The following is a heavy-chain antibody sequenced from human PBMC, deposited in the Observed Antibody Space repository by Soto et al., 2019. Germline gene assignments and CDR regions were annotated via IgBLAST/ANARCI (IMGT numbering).Heavy chain of an antibody. Sequence: QVQLVQSGAEVKKPGSSVKVSCKASGSTFSSCAISWVRQAPGQGLEWMGGIIPIFGTANYAQKFQGRVTITADKSTSTAYMQLRSLRSEDTAVYYCARARGAGHYYGMDVWGQGTTVTVSS. CDR3: ARARGAGHYYGMDV. J-gene: IGHJ6*02. CDR1: GSTFSSCA. CDR2: IIPIFGTA. D-gene: IGHD1-26*01. V-gene: IGHV1-69*06.